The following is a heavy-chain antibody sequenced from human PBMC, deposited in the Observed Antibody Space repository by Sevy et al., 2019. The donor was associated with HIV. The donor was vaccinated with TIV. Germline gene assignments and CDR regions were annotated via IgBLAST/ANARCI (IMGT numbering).Heavy chain of an antibody. D-gene: IGHD1-26*01. CDR1: TYIFGTYE. J-gene: IGHJ4*02. CDR2: ITPYNGDA. V-gene: IGHV1-18*01. CDR3: ARGRTPDSGMYSFNS. Sequence: ASVKVSCRSSTYIFGTYEINWVRQAPGQGLEWMGWITPYNGDANYAQKFQGRLTMTAHTFTRTAYMELSSLTSDDAGVYYCARGRTPDSGMYSFNSWDQGTPVTVSS.